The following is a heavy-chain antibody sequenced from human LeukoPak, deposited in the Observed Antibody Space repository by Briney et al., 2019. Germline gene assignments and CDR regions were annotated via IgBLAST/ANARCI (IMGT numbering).Heavy chain of an antibody. J-gene: IGHJ2*01. CDR1: GFSVSTNY. V-gene: IGHV3-53*01. CDR3: ARVGDHYHWYLDV. D-gene: IGHD3-10*01. CDR2: LYSGGST. Sequence: GGSLRLSCEGSGFSVSTNYMNWVRQAPGKGLEWVSILYSGGSTYYADSVKGRFTVSRDSSKNTLYLHMNSLRAEDTTVYYCARVGDHYHWYLDVWGRGTLVTASS.